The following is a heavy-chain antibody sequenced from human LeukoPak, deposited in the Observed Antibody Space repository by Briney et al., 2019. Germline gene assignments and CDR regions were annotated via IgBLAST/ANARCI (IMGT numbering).Heavy chain of an antibody. CDR2: IYHRGNA. Sequence: PSETLSLTCAVSGYSIGSGYHWAWIRQPPGKGPELLGSIYHRGNAYYNPSLTSRVTISLDTSKNQFSLKLSSVTAADTALYYCARDLGYYRMDVWGKGTTVTVSS. V-gene: IGHV4-38-2*02. CDR3: ARDLGYYRMDV. J-gene: IGHJ6*04. CDR1: GYSIGSGYH. D-gene: IGHD7-27*01.